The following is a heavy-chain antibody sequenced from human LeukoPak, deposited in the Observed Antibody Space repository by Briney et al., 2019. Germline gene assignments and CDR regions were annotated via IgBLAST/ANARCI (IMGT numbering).Heavy chain of an antibody. Sequence: SETLSLTCTVSGGSISSYYWSWIRQPPGKGLEWIGYIYYSGSTNYNPSLKSRVTISVDTSKNQFSLKLSSVTAADTAVYYCARGRVVRGNWFDPWGQGTLVTASA. J-gene: IGHJ5*02. V-gene: IGHV4-59*01. CDR1: GGSISSYY. D-gene: IGHD4-23*01. CDR2: IYYSGST. CDR3: ARGRVVRGNWFDP.